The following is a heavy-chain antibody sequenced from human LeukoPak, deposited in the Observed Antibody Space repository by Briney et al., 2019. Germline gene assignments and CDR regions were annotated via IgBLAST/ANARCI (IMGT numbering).Heavy chain of an antibody. CDR3: AAYRSGTHYNSYYFDD. V-gene: IGHV4-59*08. CDR1: GDSIRRNY. J-gene: IGHJ4*02. CDR2: IHYSGNT. Sequence: SEILSLTCSISGDSIRRNYWSWIRQPPGKGLEWIGYIHYSGNTNYNPSLKSRVSISVDTSKNQFSLKLTSVTAADTAVYYCAAYRSGTHYNSYYFDDWGQGTLVTVSS. D-gene: IGHD3-10*01.